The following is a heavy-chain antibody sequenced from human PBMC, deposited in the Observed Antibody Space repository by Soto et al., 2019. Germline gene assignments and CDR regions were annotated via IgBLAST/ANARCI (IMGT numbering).Heavy chain of an antibody. CDR3: AKDAYTPIRTTAHDSGGLDH. D-gene: IGHD4-4*01. J-gene: IGHJ4*02. V-gene: IGHV3-30*18. CDR2: ISRDGNNK. CDR1: GFTFRFYD. Sequence: GWSLRLSCATSGFTFRFYDMHWVRQAPAKGLEWVAIISRDGNNKDYGDSVKGRFTISRDNSKNTLYLQMNSLRGEDTAVYYCAKDAYTPIRTTAHDSGGLDHWGRGTLVTVSS.